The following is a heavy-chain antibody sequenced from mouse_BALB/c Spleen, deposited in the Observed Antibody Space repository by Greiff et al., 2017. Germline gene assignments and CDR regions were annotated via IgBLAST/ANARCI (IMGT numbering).Heavy chain of an antibody. CDR2: IYPGDGDT. CDR1: GYAFSSSW. J-gene: IGHJ3*01. Sequence: VQLVESGAELVKPGASVKISCKASGYAFSSSWKNWVKQRPGQGLEWIGRIYPGDGDTNYNGKFKGKATLTADKSSSTAYMQLSSLTSVDSAVYFCASIYYGNGFAYWGQGTLVTVSA. V-gene: IGHV1-80*01. D-gene: IGHD2-1*01. CDR3: ASIYYGNGFAY.